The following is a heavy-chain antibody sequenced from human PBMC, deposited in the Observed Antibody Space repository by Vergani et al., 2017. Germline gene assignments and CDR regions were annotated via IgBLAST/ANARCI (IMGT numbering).Heavy chain of an antibody. J-gene: IGHJ1*01. CDR1: GFTSSYYG. Sequence: QVHLVESGGGVVQPGRSLRLSCVVSGFTSSYYGMNWVRQAPGKGLEWVAVISYDGTQNYYADSVTGRFTISSYNSKSTLYLQMNSLRTKDTAVYYCATKSCGTPGCQIGYYREWGQGTLVTVSS. D-gene: IGHD1-1*01. CDR3: ATKSCGTPGCQIGYYRE. CDR2: ISYDGTQN. V-gene: IGHV3-30*03.